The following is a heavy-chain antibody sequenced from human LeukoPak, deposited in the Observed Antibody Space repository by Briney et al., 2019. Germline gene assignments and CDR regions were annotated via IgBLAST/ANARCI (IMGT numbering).Heavy chain of an antibody. V-gene: IGHV3-21*01. CDR1: EFILSSYS. CDR2: ISGSGSYI. Sequence: GGSLRLSCAASEFILSSYSMNWVRQAPGKGLEGGSSISGSGSYIYYADSVKGRFTISRDNAKNSLYLQMNSLGAEDTAVYHCARGACSSPSCYRLDVWGQGTTVTVSS. CDR3: ARGACSSPSCYRLDV. D-gene: IGHD2-2*01. J-gene: IGHJ6*02.